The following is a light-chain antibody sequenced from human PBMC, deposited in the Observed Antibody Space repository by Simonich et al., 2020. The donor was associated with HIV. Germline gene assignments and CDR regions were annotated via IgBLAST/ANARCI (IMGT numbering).Light chain of an antibody. Sequence: DIVMTQSPDSLAVSLGERATLTCKSSQSVLYSSNNKNYLAWYQQKPGQPPNLLIYWASTRESGVPDRFSGRGSGTDFTLTINSLQAEDVAVYYCQQHYDTPWTFGQGTKVEIK. CDR1: QSVLYSSNNKNY. J-gene: IGKJ1*01. CDR3: QQHYDTPWT. V-gene: IGKV4-1*01. CDR2: WAS.